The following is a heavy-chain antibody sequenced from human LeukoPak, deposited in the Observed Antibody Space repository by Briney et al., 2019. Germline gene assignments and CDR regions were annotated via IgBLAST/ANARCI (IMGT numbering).Heavy chain of an antibody. V-gene: IGHV3-23*01. J-gene: IGHJ5*02. Sequence: GGSLRLSCAASGFTFSSYAMNWARQAPGKGLEWVSAISSSGSSTYYADSVKGRFTISRDNSKNTLYLQMNSLRAEDTAVYYCAKDRGQLVPKYNWFDPWGQGTLVTVSS. CDR1: GFTFSSYA. D-gene: IGHD6-6*01. CDR2: ISSSGSST. CDR3: AKDRGQLVPKYNWFDP.